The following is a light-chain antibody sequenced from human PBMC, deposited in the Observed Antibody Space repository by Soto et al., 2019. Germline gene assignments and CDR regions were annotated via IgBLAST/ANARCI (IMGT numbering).Light chain of an antibody. CDR1: QDISNY. V-gene: IGKV1-27*01. CDR2: AAS. J-gene: IGKJ1*01. Sequence: DIQMTQSPSSLSASVGDRVTINCRASQDISNYLAWYQQKPGKVPKLLIYAASTLQSGVPSRFSGSGSGTDFTLTISGLQPEDVATYYCQKYNSAPRTFGPGTKV. CDR3: QKYNSAPRT.